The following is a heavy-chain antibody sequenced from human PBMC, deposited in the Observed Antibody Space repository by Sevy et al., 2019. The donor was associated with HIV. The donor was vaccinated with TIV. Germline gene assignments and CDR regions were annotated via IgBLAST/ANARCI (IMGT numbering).Heavy chain of an antibody. CDR1: GYTFTGYY. J-gene: IGHJ6*02. CDR3: ASLALGYCSGGSCYSGGGYYYGMDV. CDR2: INPNSGGT. D-gene: IGHD2-15*01. V-gene: IGHV1-2*02. Sequence: ASVKVSCKASGYTFTGYYMHWVRQAPGQGLEWMGWINPNSGGTNYAQKFQGRVTMTRDTSISTAYMERSRLRSDDRAVYYCASLALGYCSGGSCYSGGGYYYGMDVWGQGTTVTV.